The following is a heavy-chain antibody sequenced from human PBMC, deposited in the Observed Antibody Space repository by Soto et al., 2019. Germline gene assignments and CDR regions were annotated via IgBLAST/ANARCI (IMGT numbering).Heavy chain of an antibody. CDR1: GGSISSSSYY. CDR2: IYYSGST. CDR3: ARAPEVIIAAAGTNHWFDP. Sequence: PSETLSLTCTVSGGSISSSSYYWGWIRQPPGKGLEWIGSIYYSGSTNYNPSLKSRVTISVDTSKKQFSLKLSSVTAADTAVYYCARAPEVIIAAAGTNHWFDPWGQGTLVTVSS. V-gene: IGHV4-39*07. J-gene: IGHJ5*02. D-gene: IGHD6-13*01.